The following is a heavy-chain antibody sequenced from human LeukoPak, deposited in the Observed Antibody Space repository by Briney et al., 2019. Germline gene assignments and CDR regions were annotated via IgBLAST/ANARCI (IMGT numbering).Heavy chain of an antibody. Sequence: GGSLRLSCTALGFTFRNYAISWVRQAPGKGLEWVSAISGSGGSTYYIASVKGRFTISRDNSRNTVFLQMNSLRAEDTAVYSCAKDTSSSGSYFDYWGQGILVTVSS. CDR2: ISGSGGST. J-gene: IGHJ4*02. CDR1: GFTFRNYA. CDR3: AKDTSSSGSYFDY. V-gene: IGHV3-23*01. D-gene: IGHD3-10*01.